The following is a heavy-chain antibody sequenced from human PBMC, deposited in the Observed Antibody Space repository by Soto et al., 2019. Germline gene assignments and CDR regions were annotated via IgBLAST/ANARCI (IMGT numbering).Heavy chain of an antibody. V-gene: IGHV5-51*01. CDR1: GYSFTSYW. Sequence: GESLKISCKGSGYSFTSYWIGWVRQMPGKGLEWMGIIYPGDSDTRYSPSFQGQVIISADKSISTAYLQWTSLKASDTAMYYCTRDLDYGGDSDSVDIWGQGTMVTVS. CDR3: TRDLDYGGDSDSVDI. D-gene: IGHD4-17*01. J-gene: IGHJ3*02. CDR2: IYPGDSDT.